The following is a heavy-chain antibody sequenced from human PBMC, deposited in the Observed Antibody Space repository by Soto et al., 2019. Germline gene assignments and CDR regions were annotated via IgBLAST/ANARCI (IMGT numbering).Heavy chain of an antibody. J-gene: IGHJ6*02. D-gene: IGHD1-7*01. CDR2: ISYRGST. CDR1: GGPVSRGSYY. CDR3: ARDEVEEGTTLIYGMEV. V-gene: IGHV4-61*01. Sequence: SETLSLTCTVSGGPVSRGSYYWSWIRQPPGKRLEWIGYISYRGSTSYNPSLKSRVTISFDTPKNQFSLNLKSVTAADTAIYYCARDEVEEGTTLIYGMEVWGQGTTVTVSS.